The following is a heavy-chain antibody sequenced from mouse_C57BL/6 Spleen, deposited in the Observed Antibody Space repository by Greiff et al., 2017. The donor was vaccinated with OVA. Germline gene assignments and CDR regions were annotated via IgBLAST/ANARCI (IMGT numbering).Heavy chain of an antibody. CDR2: IDPSDSET. CDR1: GYTFTSYW. V-gene: IGHV1-52*01. D-gene: IGHD2-3*01. CDR3: ARSRIYDGYFYAMDY. J-gene: IGHJ4*01. Sequence: VQLQQPGAELVRPGSSVKLSCKASGYTFTSYWMHWVKQRPIQGLEWIGNIDPSDSETHYNQKFKDKATLTVDKSSSTAYMQLSSLTSEDSAVYYCARSRIYDGYFYAMDYWGQGTSVTVSS.